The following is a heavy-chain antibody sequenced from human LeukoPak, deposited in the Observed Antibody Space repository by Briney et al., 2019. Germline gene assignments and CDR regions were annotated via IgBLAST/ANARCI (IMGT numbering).Heavy chain of an antibody. CDR3: ARGRPAARPAAFDI. CDR1: GFSVSNYY. V-gene: IGHV4-34*01. CDR2: INHSGST. D-gene: IGHD6-6*01. Sequence: GSLRLSCAASGFSVSNYYWSWIRQPPGKGLEWIGEINHSGSTNYNPSLKSRVTISVDTSKNQFSLKLSSVTAADTAVYYCARGRPAARPAAFDIWGQGTMVTVSS. J-gene: IGHJ3*02.